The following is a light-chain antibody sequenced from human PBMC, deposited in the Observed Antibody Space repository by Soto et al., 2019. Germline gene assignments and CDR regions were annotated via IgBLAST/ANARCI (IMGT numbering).Light chain of an antibody. Sequence: QSVLTQPPSASGSPGQSVTISCTGTSSDVGGYNLVSWYQQHPGKAPKLMIYEVSKRPSGVPDRFSGSKSGNTASLTVSGLQAEDEADYFCSSLGGGNNWGVFGGGTKLTVL. CDR2: EVS. CDR1: SSDVGGYNL. CDR3: SSLGGGNNWGV. J-gene: IGLJ3*02. V-gene: IGLV2-8*01.